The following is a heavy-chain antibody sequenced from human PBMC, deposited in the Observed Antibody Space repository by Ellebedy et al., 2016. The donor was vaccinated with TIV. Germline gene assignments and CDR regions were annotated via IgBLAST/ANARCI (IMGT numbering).Heavy chain of an antibody. CDR3: ARVRRLGYAFDI. V-gene: IGHV1-69*13. CDR1: GGTFSSYA. CDR2: IIPIFGTA. D-gene: IGHD6-19*01. Sequence: ASVKVSCKASGGTFSSYAISWVRQAPGQGLEWMGGIIPIFGTANYAQKFQGRVTITADESTSTAYMELSSLRSEDTAVYYCARVRRLGYAFDIWGQGTMVTVSS. J-gene: IGHJ3*02.